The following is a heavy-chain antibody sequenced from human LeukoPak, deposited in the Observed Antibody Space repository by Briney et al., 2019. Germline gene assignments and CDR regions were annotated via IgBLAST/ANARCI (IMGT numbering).Heavy chain of an antibody. Sequence: SQTLSLTCTVSGGSISSGGYYWSWIRQPPGKGLEWIGEINHSGSTYYDPSLKSRVTISVDRSKNQFSLKLSSVTAADTAVYYCARAQSGSYASSAFDIWGQGTMVTVSS. CDR2: INHSGST. D-gene: IGHD1-26*01. J-gene: IGHJ3*02. CDR1: GGSISSGGYY. V-gene: IGHV4-30-2*01. CDR3: ARAQSGSYASSAFDI.